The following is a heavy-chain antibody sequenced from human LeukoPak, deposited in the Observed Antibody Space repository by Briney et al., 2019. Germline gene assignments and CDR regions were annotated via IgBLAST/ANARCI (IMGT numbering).Heavy chain of an antibody. D-gene: IGHD4-17*01. CDR2: MSGSGGST. CDR3: ARVGYGVDY. J-gene: IGHJ4*02. V-gene: IGHV3-23*01. Sequence: PGGSLRLSCAASGSTFSSYAMSWVRQAPGKGLEWVSGMSGSGGSTYYADSVKGRFTISRDNAKNSLYLQMNSLRAEDTAVYYCARVGYGVDYWGQGTLVTVSS. CDR1: GSTFSSYA.